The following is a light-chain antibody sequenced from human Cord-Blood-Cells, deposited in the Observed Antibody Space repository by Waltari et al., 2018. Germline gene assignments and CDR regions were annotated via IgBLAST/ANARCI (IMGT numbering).Light chain of an antibody. CDR3: SSYTSSSTLVV. J-gene: IGLJ2*01. CDR2: DVS. Sequence: QSALTQPASVSGSPGPSITISCPGTSSDVGGYTYVSWYQQHPGKAPKLIIYDVSNRPAGVSNRFSGSKSGNTASLTISGLQAEDEADYYCSSYTSSSTLVVFGGGTKLTVL. V-gene: IGLV2-14*01. CDR1: SSDVGGYTY.